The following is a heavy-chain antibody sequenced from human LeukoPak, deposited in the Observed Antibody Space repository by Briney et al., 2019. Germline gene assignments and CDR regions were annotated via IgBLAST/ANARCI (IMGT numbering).Heavy chain of an antibody. V-gene: IGHV3-33*07. CDR1: GFTFSSYD. CDR2: VRYDGSQK. Sequence: GGSLRLSCAASGFTFSSYDMYWVRQAPGKGLDWVAFVRYDGSQKYYADSVKGRFTISRDNAKNSLYLQMNSLRAEDTAVYYCARNEPTYYDIFWGQGTLVTVSS. CDR3: ARNEPTYYDIF. D-gene: IGHD3-9*01. J-gene: IGHJ4*02.